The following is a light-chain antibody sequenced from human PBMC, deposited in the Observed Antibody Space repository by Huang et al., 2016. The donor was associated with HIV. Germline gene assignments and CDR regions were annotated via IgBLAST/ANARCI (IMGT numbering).Light chain of an antibody. Sequence: IQMTQSPSSLSASVGDRVTITCRAGQSIDSYLNWYQQKSGKAPKLLISSASTLHTGVPPRFSGSGSGTDYTLIINNVQPDDFATYFCQQSYSTLITFGQGSRL. CDR1: QSIDSY. CDR2: SAS. J-gene: IGKJ5*01. V-gene: IGKV1-39*01. CDR3: QQSYSTLIT.